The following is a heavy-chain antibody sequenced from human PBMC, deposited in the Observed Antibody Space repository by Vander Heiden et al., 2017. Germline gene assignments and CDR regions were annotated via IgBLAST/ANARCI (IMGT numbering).Heavy chain of an antibody. D-gene: IGHD1-26*01. V-gene: IGHV3-23*01. CDR2: ISGRGGST. CDR3: AKETVGYSGSYYGDDAFDI. J-gene: IGHJ3*02. Sequence: EVQLLASGGGLVQPGGSLRLSCAASGFTFSSYAMRWVRQGPGKGLEWVSAISGRGGSTYYADSVKGRFTISRDNSKNTLYLQMNSLRAEDTAVYYCAKETVGYSGSYYGDDAFDIWGQGTMVTVSS. CDR1: GFTFSSYA.